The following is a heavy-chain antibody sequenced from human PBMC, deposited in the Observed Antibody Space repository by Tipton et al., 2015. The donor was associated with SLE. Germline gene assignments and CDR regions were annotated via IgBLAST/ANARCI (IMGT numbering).Heavy chain of an antibody. J-gene: IGHJ6*02. Sequence: SLRLSCAASGFTFDDYAMHWVRQAPGKGLEWVSGIGWNSGSIDYADSVKGRFTISRDDAKNSLYLQMNSLRDEDTALYFCAKGRGSLIYYYGMDVWGQGTTVTVS. V-gene: IGHV3-9*01. D-gene: IGHD3-10*01. CDR1: GFTFDDYA. CDR3: AKGRGSLIYYYGMDV. CDR2: IGWNSGSI.